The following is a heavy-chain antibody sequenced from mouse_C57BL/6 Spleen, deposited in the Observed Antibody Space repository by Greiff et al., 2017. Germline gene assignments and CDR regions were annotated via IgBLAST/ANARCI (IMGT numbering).Heavy chain of an antibody. D-gene: IGHD1-1*01. J-gene: IGHJ1*03. Sequence: VQLQQSGAELVKPGASVKLSCTASGFNIKDYYMHWVKQRTEQGLEWIGRIDPEDGDTKYAPQFQGKATITADTSSNTAYLQLSSLTSEDTAVYYCAEGYYYGSSYGWYFDVGGTGTTVTVSS. V-gene: IGHV14-2*01. CDR1: GFNIKDYY. CDR3: AEGYYYGSSYGWYFDV. CDR2: IDPEDGDT.